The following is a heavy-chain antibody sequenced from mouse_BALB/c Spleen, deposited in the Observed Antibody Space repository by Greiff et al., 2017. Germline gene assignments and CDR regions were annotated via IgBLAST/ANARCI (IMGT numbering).Heavy chain of an antibody. D-gene: IGHD2-1*01. CDR1: GFSLTSYG. J-gene: IGHJ1*01. Sequence: QVQLKESGPGLVAPSQSLSITCTVSGFSLTSYGVHWVRQPPGKGLEWLGVIWAGGSTNYNSALMSRLSISKDNSKSQVFLKMNSLQTDDTAMYYCARENYGNYGYWYFDVWGAGTTVTVSS. CDR2: IWAGGST. V-gene: IGHV2-9*02. CDR3: ARENYGNYGYWYFDV.